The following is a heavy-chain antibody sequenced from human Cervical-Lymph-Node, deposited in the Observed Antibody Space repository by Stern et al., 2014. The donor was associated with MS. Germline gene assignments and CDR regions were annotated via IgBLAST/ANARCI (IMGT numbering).Heavy chain of an antibody. CDR3: ARTYYFDDSGYYYPHYYYGLDV. CDR2: VLPGYDAP. V-gene: IGHV1-69*06. J-gene: IGHJ6*02. Sequence: VQLVESGAEVKKPGASVKVSCRAPGGTFNNYAFSWVRQAPGQGLEWLGGVLPGYDAPNYAQKFQGRVTITADKSTSTVYMELHSLRSDDTAVYYCARTYYFDDSGYYYPHYYYGLDVWGQGTTVTVSS. D-gene: IGHD3-22*01. CDR1: GGTFNNYA.